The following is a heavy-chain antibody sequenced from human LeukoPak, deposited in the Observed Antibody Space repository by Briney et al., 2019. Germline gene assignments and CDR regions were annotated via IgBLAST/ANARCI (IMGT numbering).Heavy chain of an antibody. V-gene: IGHV3-21*01. J-gene: IGHJ4*02. CDR2: ISSSSSYI. CDR3: ARDSYYYDSSGYYYGFDY. D-gene: IGHD3-22*01. Sequence: GGSLRLSCAASEFTFSSYSMNWVRQAPGKGLEWVSSISSSSSYIYYADSVKGRFTISRDNAKNSLYLQMNSLRAEDTAVYYCARDSYYYDSSGYYYGFDYWGQGTLVTVSS. CDR1: EFTFSSYS.